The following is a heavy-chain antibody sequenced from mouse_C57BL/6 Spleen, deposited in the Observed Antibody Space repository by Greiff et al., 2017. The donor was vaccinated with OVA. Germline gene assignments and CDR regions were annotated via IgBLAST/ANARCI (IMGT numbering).Heavy chain of an antibody. CDR3: ARDYYGSSYDYAMDY. D-gene: IGHD1-1*01. J-gene: IGHJ4*01. CDR2: IDPNSGGT. V-gene: IGHV1-72*01. Sequence: QVHVKQSGAELVKPGASVKLSCKASGYTFTSYWMHWVKQRPGRGLEWIGRIDPNSGGTKYNEKFKSKATLTVDKPSSTAYMQLSSLTSEDSAVYYCARDYYGSSYDYAMDYWGQGTSVTVSS. CDR1: GYTFTSYW.